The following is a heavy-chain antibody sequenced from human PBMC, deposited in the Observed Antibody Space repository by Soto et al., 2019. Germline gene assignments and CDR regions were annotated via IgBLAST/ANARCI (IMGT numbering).Heavy chain of an antibody. CDR2: IIPTFGTP. D-gene: IGHD4-17*01. J-gene: IGHJ6*02. Sequence: QVQLVQSGAEVKKPGSSVKVSCKASGDTFSRYAISWVRQAPGQGLEWMGGIIPTFGTPNYAQKFQGRVTIIADESTSTVYMEVSSLTSEDTAMYYCARVAYGDYGVDVWGQGTTATVSS. V-gene: IGHV1-69*01. CDR1: GDTFSRYA. CDR3: ARVAYGDYGVDV.